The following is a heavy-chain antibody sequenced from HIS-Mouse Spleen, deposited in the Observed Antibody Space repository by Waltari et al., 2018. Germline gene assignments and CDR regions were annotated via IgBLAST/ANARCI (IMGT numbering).Heavy chain of an antibody. CDR1: GGSISSYY. Sequence: QVQLQESGPGLVKPSETLSLTCTVSGGSISSYYWSWIRQPPGKGLEWIRYIYYSGGTNYNPSLKSRVPISVDTSKNQFSLKLSSVTAADTAVYYCAREIPYSSSWYDWYFDLWGRGTLVTVSS. CDR3: AREIPYSSSWYDWYFDL. V-gene: IGHV4-59*01. D-gene: IGHD6-13*01. J-gene: IGHJ2*01. CDR2: IYYSGGT.